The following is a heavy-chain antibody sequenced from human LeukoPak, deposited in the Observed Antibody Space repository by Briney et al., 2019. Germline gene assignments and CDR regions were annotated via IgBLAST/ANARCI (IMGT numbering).Heavy chain of an antibody. CDR2: IYSGGST. J-gene: IGHJ4*02. D-gene: IGHD3-10*01. V-gene: IGHV3-66*01. Sequence: GGSLRLSCAASGFTVSSNYMSWVRQAPGKGLEWVSVIYSGGSTYYADSVKGRFTISRDNSKNTLYLQMNSLRGEDTAVDYCARDAGLWFGELSAFDYWGQGTLVTVSS. CDR1: GFTVSSNY. CDR3: ARDAGLWFGELSAFDY.